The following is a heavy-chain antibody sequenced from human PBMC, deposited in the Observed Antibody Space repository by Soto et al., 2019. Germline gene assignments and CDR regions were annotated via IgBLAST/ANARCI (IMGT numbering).Heavy chain of an antibody. CDR2: ISFDGEFK. CDR3: VRDPPPPITCDAFDL. Sequence: QVQLVESGGGVVQPGKSLRLSCAASGFTFSNYPMHWVRQAPGKGLEWVALISFDGEFKEYADSLKGRLTISRDNSKNRLYLQMNSLRPDDTAVYYCVRDPPPPITCDAFDLWGQGTMVTVSS. CDR1: GFTFSNYP. V-gene: IGHV3-30*04. J-gene: IGHJ3*01. D-gene: IGHD1-20*01.